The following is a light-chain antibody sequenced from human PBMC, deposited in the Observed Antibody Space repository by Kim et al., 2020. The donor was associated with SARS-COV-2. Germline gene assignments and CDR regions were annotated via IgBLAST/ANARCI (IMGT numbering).Light chain of an antibody. CDR1: QTVLYSSNNKNF. Sequence: ANINCKSSQTVLYSSNNKNFLAWYQQKPGPPPKLLIYWACTRQSGVPDRFSGSGYGTDFTLTISSLQAEDVAVYYCQQYYMSPFTFGGGTKVDIK. CDR3: QQYYMSPFT. J-gene: IGKJ4*01. V-gene: IGKV4-1*01. CDR2: WAC.